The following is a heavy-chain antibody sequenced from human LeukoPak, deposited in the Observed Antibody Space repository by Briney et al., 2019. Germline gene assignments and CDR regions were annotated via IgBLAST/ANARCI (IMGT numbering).Heavy chain of an antibody. V-gene: IGHV3-23*01. CDR3: AKEVVPEPEYYFDY. D-gene: IGHD2-2*01. CDR1: GLTSRISW. Sequence: PGGSLRLSCADSGLTSRISWMTWVRQAPGKGLEWVSAISGSGGSTYYADSVKGRFTISRDNSKNTLYLQMNSLRAEDTAVYYCAKEVVPEPEYYFDYWGQGTLVTVSS. CDR2: ISGSGGST. J-gene: IGHJ4*02.